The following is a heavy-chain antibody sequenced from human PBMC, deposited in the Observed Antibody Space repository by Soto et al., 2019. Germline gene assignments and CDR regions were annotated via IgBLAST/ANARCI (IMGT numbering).Heavy chain of an antibody. CDR2: MYNSGST. D-gene: IGHD3-10*01. CDR3: ASMGYHYGSGSYPLDY. V-gene: IGHV4-4*08. Sequence: QVQLQESGPGLVKPSETLSLTCTVSGGSISSYYWTWIRQPPGKGLEWIGFMYNSGSTHYNPSLKSRVTIYLDTSKNQFSLNLRSVTAADTAVYYCASMGYHYGSGSYPLDYWGQGTLVTVSS. J-gene: IGHJ4*02. CDR1: GGSISSYY.